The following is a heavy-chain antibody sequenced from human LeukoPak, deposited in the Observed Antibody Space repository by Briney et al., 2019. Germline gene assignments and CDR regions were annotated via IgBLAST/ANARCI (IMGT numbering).Heavy chain of an antibody. J-gene: IGHJ4*02. D-gene: IGHD1-14*01. V-gene: IGHV4-31*03. CDR1: GGSISGGGYY. CDR2: IYYSGST. CDR3: ARGREPGRPPLGY. Sequence: SETLSLTCTVSGGSISGGGYYWSWIPQHPGMDLEWIGYIYYSGSTYYNPSLKSRVTISVDTSKNQFSLKLSSVTAADTAVYYCARGREPGRPPLGYWAQGTLVTVSS.